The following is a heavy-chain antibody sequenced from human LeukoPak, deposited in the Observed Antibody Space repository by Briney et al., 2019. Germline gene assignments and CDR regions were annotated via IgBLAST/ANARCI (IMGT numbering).Heavy chain of an antibody. CDR2: ISSSSSYT. CDR3: ARGERLGPDY. D-gene: IGHD6-19*01. CDR1: GFTFRSFS. V-gene: IGHV3-21*05. J-gene: IGHJ4*02. Sequence: GGSLRLSYAASGFTFRSFSMNWVRQAPGQGLEWVSYISSSSSYTNYADSVKGRFTMSRDNAKNSLYLQMNSLRAEDTAVYYCARGERLGPDYWGQGTLVTVSS.